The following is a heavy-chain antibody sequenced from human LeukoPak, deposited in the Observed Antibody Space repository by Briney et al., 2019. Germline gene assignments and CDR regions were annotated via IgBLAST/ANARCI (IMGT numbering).Heavy chain of an antibody. Sequence: GGSLRLSCAASGFTFSSYAMSWVRQAPGKGLEWVSAISGSGGSTYYADSVKGRFTISRDNSKNTLYLQMNSLRAEDTAVYYCARGLGYDFWSGYSFDAFDIWGQGTMVTVSS. CDR3: ARGLGYDFWSGYSFDAFDI. D-gene: IGHD3-3*01. V-gene: IGHV3-23*01. CDR1: GFTFSSYA. CDR2: ISGSGGST. J-gene: IGHJ3*02.